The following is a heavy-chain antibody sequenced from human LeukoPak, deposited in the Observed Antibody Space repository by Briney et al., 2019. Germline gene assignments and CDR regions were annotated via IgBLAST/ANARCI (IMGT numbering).Heavy chain of an antibody. CDR3: VRGYRDTCYPTCYMGV. Sequence: TGGSLRLSCAASGFSLSAHAMYWVRQAPGKGLEYVSGMSSNGGITNYANSVKGRITISRDNSKNTLYLQMGSLRAEDMAVYYCVRGYRDTCYPTCYMGVWGKGTTVTVSS. CDR2: MSSNGGIT. CDR1: GFSLSAHA. D-gene: IGHD2-15*01. J-gene: IGHJ6*03. V-gene: IGHV3-64*01.